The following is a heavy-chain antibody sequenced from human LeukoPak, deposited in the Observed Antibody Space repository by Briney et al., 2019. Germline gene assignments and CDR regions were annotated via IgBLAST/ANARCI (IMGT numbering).Heavy chain of an antibody. V-gene: IGHV4-59*01. J-gene: IGHJ4*02. CDR2: IYYSGST. Sequence: SEILSLTCTVSGGSISSYYWSWIRQPPGKGLEWIGYIYYSGSTNYNPSLKSRVTMSVDTSKNQFSLKLSSVTAADTAVYYCARARYSSSWACDYWGQGTLVTVSS. CDR3: ARARYSSSWACDY. CDR1: GGSISSYY. D-gene: IGHD6-13*01.